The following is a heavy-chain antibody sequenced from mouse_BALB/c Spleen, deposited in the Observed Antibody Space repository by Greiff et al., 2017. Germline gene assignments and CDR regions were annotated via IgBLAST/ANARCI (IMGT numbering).Heavy chain of an antibody. V-gene: IGHV1-15*01. CDR3: TRDDGYVDC. J-gene: IGHJ2*01. Sequence: QVQLQQSGAELVRPGASVTLSCKASGYTFTDYEMHWVKQTPVHGLEWIGAIDPETGGTAYNQKFKGKATLTADKSSSTAYMELRSLTSEDSAVYYCTRDDGYVDCWGQGTTLTVSS. CDR2: IDPETGGT. CDR1: GYTFTDYE. D-gene: IGHD2-3*01.